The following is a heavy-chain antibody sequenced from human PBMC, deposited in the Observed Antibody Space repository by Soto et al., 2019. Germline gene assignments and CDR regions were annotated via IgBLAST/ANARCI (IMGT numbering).Heavy chain of an antibody. J-gene: IGHJ4*02. V-gene: IGHV1-2*02. CDR3: ARGQSGADLGSPNY. CDR1: GYTFTGYY. CDR2: MNANSGGA. Sequence: QVQLVQSGAEVKKPGASVKVSCKASGYTFTGYYIHWVRQAPGQGLEWMGWMNANSGGANHAPRFQGRVAMSRGTSPNPSYLQARALTSDDTALYFCARGQSGADLGSPNYWGRGTLVTVSS. D-gene: IGHD1-26*01.